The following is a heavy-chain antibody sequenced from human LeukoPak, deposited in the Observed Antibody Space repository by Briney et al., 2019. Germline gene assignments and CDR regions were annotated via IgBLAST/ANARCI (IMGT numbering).Heavy chain of an antibody. CDR3: ATLVSTRYYFDY. J-gene: IGHJ4*02. Sequence: SETLSLTCTVSGGSISSYYWSWIRQPPGKGLEWIGFIFYSGTTNYNPSLKSRVTISVDTSKNQFSLKLSSVTAADTAVYFCATLVSTRYYFDYWGQGTLVTVSS. D-gene: IGHD5/OR15-5a*01. CDR2: IFYSGTT. V-gene: IGHV4-59*08. CDR1: GGSISSYY.